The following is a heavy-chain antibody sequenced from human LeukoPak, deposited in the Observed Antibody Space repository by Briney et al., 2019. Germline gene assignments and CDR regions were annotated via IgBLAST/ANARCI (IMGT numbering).Heavy chain of an antibody. CDR2: IYYSGST. CDR3: ARDRSTYCGGDCYLGRWYFDL. D-gene: IGHD2-21*02. CDR1: GGSISSSSYY. V-gene: IGHV4-39*02. J-gene: IGHJ2*01. Sequence: SETLSLTCTVSGGSISSSSYYWGWIRQPPGNGLEWIGSIYYSGSTYYNPSLKSRVTISVDTSKNQFSLKLSSVTAADTAVYYCARDRSTYCGGDCYLGRWYFDLWGRGTLVTVSS.